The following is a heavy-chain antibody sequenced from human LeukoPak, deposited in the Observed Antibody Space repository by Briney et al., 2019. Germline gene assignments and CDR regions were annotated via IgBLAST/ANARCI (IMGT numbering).Heavy chain of an antibody. CDR2: ISSSGSTI. CDR3: ATKEYYYDSSGYYLDYYYGMDV. D-gene: IGHD3-22*01. CDR1: GFTFSSYE. V-gene: IGHV3-48*03. Sequence: PGGSLRLSCAASGFTFSSYEMNWVRQAPGKGLEWASYISSSGSTIYYADSVKGRFTISRDNAKNSLYLQMNSLRAEDTAVYYCATKEYYYDSSGYYLDYYYGMDVWGQGTTVTVSS. J-gene: IGHJ6*02.